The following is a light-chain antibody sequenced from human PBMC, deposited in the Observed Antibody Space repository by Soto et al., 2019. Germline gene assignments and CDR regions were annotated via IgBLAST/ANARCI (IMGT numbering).Light chain of an antibody. J-gene: IGKJ1*01. CDR1: ENIGSDY. Sequence: VVLTQSPGTLSMTPGERATLFCRASENIGSDYLAWYQHKPGQPPSLLIFDASSRAPGIPDRFTGSGSGKDFNLTLSSLEPEDFSVYFCQQYYRSPETFGQGTKVEIK. CDR2: DAS. V-gene: IGKV3-20*01. CDR3: QQYYRSPET.